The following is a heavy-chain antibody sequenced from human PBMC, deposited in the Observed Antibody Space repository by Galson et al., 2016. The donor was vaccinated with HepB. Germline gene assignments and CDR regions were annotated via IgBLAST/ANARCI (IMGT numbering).Heavy chain of an antibody. Sequence: SETLSLTCTVSGGSLSGSYWNWTRQPPGKGLEWIGYIYYSGSTSYNPSLKSRVTMSLDISKNQFSLKLSPVTAADTAVYYCARSGTSTSWLYDYDGMDVWGQGTTVTVSS. CDR3: ARSGTSTSWLYDYDGMDV. J-gene: IGHJ6*02. V-gene: IGHV4-59*01. D-gene: IGHD2-2*01. CDR2: IYYSGST. CDR1: GGSLSGSY.